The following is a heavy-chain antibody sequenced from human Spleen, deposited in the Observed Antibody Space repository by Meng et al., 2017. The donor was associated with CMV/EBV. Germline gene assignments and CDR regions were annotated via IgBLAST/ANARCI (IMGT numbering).Heavy chain of an antibody. J-gene: IGHJ4*02. CDR2: INHSGST. CDR3: ARTGGFSYGLSFDH. CDR1: GGSFSGYY. D-gene: IGHD5-18*01. V-gene: IGHV4-34*01. Sequence: SETLSLTCAVYGGSFSGYYWSWIRQPPGKGLEWIGEINHSGSTNYNPSLKSRVTISVDTSKNQFSLKLSSVTAADTAVYYCARTGGFSYGLSFDHWGQGDLVTVSS.